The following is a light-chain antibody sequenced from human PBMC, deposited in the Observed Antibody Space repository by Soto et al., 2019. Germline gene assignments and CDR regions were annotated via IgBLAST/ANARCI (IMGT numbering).Light chain of an antibody. CDR2: GAS. CDR3: QQFSSYPLT. Sequence: EILMTQSPATLSVSPGERATLSCRASHRVNTYLAWYQQRLGQAPRLLIYGASSRATGIPNRFSGGGSGTDFTLTISRLEPEDFAVYYCQQFSSYPLTFGGGTKVDIK. CDR1: HRVNTY. V-gene: IGKV3-20*01. J-gene: IGKJ4*01.